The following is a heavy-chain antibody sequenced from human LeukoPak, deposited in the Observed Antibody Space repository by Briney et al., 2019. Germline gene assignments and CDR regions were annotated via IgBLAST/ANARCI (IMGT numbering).Heavy chain of an antibody. J-gene: IGHJ4*02. Sequence: PGGSLRLSCAASGFTFSNYGMYWVRQAPGKGLEWVAFIRYDGSNKYYADSVKGRFTISRDNSKNTLYLQMNSLRAEDTAVYYCAKDRGRCGYDSVSGYFDYWGQGTLVTVSS. CDR2: IRYDGSNK. CDR1: GFTFSNYG. V-gene: IGHV3-30*02. D-gene: IGHD5-12*01. CDR3: AKDRGRCGYDSVSGYFDY.